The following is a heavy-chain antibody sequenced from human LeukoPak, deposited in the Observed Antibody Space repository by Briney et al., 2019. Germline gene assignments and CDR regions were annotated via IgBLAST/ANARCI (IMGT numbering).Heavy chain of an antibody. CDR3: AREGVAAADTYFDY. CDR1: GFTFSDYY. D-gene: IGHD6-13*01. J-gene: IGHJ4*02. CDR2: ISSSGTTI. V-gene: IGHV3-11*04. Sequence: PGGSLRLSCAASGFTFSDYYMSWIRQAPGKGLEWVSYISSSGTTIYYADSVKGRFTISRDNAKNTLYLQMNSLRAEDTAVYYCAREGVAAADTYFDYWGQGTLVTVSS.